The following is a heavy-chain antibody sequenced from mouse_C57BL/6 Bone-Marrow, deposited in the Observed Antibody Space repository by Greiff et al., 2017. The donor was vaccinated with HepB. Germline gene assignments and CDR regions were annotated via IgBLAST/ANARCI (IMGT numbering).Heavy chain of an antibody. CDR3: AREGYSNSAY. CDR1: GYAFSSYW. Sequence: VQVVESGAELVKPGASVKISCKASGYAFSSYWMNWVKQRPGKGLEWIGQIYPGDGDTNYNGKFKGKATLTADKSSSTAYMQLSSLTSEDSAVYFCAREGYSNSAYWGQGTLVTVSA. CDR2: IYPGDGDT. D-gene: IGHD2-5*01. V-gene: IGHV1-80*01. J-gene: IGHJ3*01.